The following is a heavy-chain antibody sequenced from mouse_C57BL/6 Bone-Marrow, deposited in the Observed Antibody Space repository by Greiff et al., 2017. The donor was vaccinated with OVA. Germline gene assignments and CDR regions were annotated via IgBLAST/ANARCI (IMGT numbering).Heavy chain of an antibody. Sequence: QVQLKQPGAELVKPGASVKMSCKASGYTFTSYWITWVKQRPGQGLEWIGDIYPGSGSPNYNEKFKSKATLTVDTSSSTAYMQLSSLTSEDSAVYYCARRLLRSFYFDYWGQGTTLTVSS. CDR3: ARRLLRSFYFDY. CDR1: GYTFTSYW. D-gene: IGHD1-1*01. V-gene: IGHV1-55*01. J-gene: IGHJ2*01. CDR2: IYPGSGSP.